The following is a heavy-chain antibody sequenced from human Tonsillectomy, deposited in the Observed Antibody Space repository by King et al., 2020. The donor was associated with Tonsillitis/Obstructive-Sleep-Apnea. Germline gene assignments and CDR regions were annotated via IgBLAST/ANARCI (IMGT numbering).Heavy chain of an antibody. CDR3: AKDQGQEYYGSSGY. CDR1: GFTFSSYA. CDR2: ITGSGSST. D-gene: IGHD3-22*01. Sequence: DVQLVESGGGLVQPGGSLRLSCAASGFTFSSYAMSWVRQAPGKGLEWVSTITGSGSSTYYADSVKGRFTISRDNSKNTLYLQMNSLRAEDTALYYCAKDQGQEYYGSSGYWGQGTLVTVSS. V-gene: IGHV3-23*04. J-gene: IGHJ4*02.